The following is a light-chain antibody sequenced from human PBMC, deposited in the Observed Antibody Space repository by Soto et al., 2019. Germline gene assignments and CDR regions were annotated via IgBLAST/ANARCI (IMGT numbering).Light chain of an antibody. J-gene: IGKJ2*01. Sequence: IVMTQSPDSLAVSLGERATINCKSSQSLYNSNNLNYLAWYQQKPGQPPKLLLYGASTRESGVPDRFSGSGSGTDFTLTISSLQAADVAVYYCQQYHSNPSTFGQGTKLEIK. V-gene: IGKV4-1*01. CDR3: QQYHSNPST. CDR1: QSLYNSNNLNY. CDR2: GAS.